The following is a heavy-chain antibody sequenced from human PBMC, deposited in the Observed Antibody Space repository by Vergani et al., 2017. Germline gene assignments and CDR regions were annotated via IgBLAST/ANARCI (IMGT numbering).Heavy chain of an antibody. V-gene: IGHV3-7*03. J-gene: IGHJ5*02. CDR1: GFTFSSYW. CDR3: AGGYCGSTSCYANWFDP. CDR2: IKQDGSEK. Sequence: EVQLVESGGGLVQPGGSLRLSCAASGFTFSSYWMSWVRQAPGKGLEWVANIKQDGSEKYYVDSVKGRFTISRDNAKNSLYLQMNSLRAEDTAVYYCAGGYCGSTSCYANWFDPWGQGTLVTVSS. D-gene: IGHD2-2*01.